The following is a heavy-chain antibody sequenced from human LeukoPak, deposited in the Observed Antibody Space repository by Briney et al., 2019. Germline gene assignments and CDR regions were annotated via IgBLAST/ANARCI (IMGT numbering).Heavy chain of an antibody. Sequence: GGSLRLSCAASGFTFSDYYMSWIRQAPGKGLEWVSAISGSGAGTHYADSVKGRLTISRDTSKNTLYLQMNSLRAEDTAVYYCVTSSAYYWGQGTLVTVSS. D-gene: IGHD2-2*01. CDR3: VTSSAYY. CDR1: GFTFSDYY. V-gene: IGHV3-23*01. J-gene: IGHJ4*02. CDR2: ISGSGAGT.